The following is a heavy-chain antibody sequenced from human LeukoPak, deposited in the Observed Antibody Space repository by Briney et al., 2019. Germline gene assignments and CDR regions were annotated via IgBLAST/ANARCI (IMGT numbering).Heavy chain of an antibody. D-gene: IGHD2-15*01. J-gene: IGHJ5*02. V-gene: IGHV4-31*03. Sequence: SETLSLTCTVSGGSISSGGYYWSWIRQHPGKGLEWIGYIYYSGSTYYNPSLKSRVTISVDTSKNQFSLKLSSVTAADTAVYYCARAHRSYCSGGSCYPPLNWFDPWGQETLVTVSS. CDR2: IYYSGST. CDR1: GGSISSGGYY. CDR3: ARAHRSYCSGGSCYPPLNWFDP.